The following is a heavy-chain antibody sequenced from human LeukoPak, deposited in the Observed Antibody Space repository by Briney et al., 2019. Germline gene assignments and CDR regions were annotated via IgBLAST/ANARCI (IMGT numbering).Heavy chain of an antibody. CDR1: GGSISSSNYY. Sequence: SETLSLTCTVSGGSISSSNYYWAWIRQPPGKGLEWIGNIYYSGSTYYNPSHKSRVTISVDTSKNQFSLKLSSVTAADTAVYYCARTSNSKARLYYYYYMDVWGKGTTVTVSS. J-gene: IGHJ6*03. D-gene: IGHD4-23*01. CDR2: IYYSGST. V-gene: IGHV4-39*07. CDR3: ARTSNSKARLYYYYYMDV.